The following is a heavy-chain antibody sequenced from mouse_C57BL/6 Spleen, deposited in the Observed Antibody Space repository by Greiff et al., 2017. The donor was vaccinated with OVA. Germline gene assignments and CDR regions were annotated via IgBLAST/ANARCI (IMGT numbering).Heavy chain of an antibody. D-gene: IGHD2-2*01. CDR1: GYTFTDYN. CDR3: AIIYYGYDWFAY. V-gene: IGHV1-18*01. CDR2: INPSNGGT. J-gene: IGHJ3*01. Sequence: EVQLQQSGPELVKPGASVKIPCKASGYTFTDYNMDWVKQSHGKSLEWIGDINPSNGGTIYNQKFKGKATLTVDKSSSTAYMELRSLTSEDTAVYYCAIIYYGYDWFAYWGQGTLVTVSA.